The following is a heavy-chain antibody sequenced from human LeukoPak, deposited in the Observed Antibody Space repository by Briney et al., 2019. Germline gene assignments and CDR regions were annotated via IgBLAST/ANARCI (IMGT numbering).Heavy chain of an antibody. CDR2: VHLSGAT. V-gene: IGHV4-4*02. J-gene: IGHJ4*02. Sequence: SGTLSLTCAVSGGSITTTNWWSWVRQPPGKGLEWIGEVHLSGATNYNLSLESRVSMSIDKSKNHLSLEVTSVTAADTAIYYCTRECGAFPPFGFWGQGTLVTVSS. CDR3: TRECGAFPPFGF. CDR1: GGSITTTNW. D-gene: IGHD1-26*01.